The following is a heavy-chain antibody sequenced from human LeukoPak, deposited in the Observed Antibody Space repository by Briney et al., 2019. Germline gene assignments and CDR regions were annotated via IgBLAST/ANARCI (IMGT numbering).Heavy chain of an antibody. V-gene: IGHV4-59*05. CDR2: IYYSGST. CDR1: GGSISSYY. Sequence: KSSETLSLTCTVSGGSISSYYWSWIRQPPGKGLEWIGSIYYSGSTYYNPSLKSRVTISVDTSKNQFSLKLSSVTAADTAVYYCARHKDRRYYYYYMDVWGKGTTVTISS. D-gene: IGHD2-15*01. J-gene: IGHJ6*03. CDR3: ARHKDRRYYYYYMDV.